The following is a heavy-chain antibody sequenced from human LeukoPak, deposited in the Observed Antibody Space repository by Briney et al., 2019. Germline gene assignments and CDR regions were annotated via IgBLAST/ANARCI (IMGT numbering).Heavy chain of an antibody. V-gene: IGHV4-28*01. CDR2: IYYSGST. Sequence: SSETLSLTCAVSGYSISSSNWWGWIRQPPGEGLEWIGYIYYSGSTYYNPSLKSRVTMSVDTSKNQFSLKLSSVTAVDTAVYYCARNKGSSWIDYWGQGTLVTVSS. J-gene: IGHJ4*02. CDR1: GYSISSSNW. CDR3: ARNKGSSWIDY. D-gene: IGHD6-13*01.